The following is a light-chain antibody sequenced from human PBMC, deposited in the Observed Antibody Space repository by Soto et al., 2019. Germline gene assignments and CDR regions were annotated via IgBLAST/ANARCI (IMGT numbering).Light chain of an antibody. CDR3: QQSYSTPVT. CDR2: AAS. CDR1: QSISSY. Sequence: DIHITHSPSSLSASVGDRVTITFRASQSISSYLNWYQQKPGKAPKLLIYAASSLQSGVPSRFSGSGSGTDFTLTISSLQPEDFATYYCQQSYSTPVTFGQGTKVDIK. J-gene: IGKJ1*01. V-gene: IGKV1-39*01.